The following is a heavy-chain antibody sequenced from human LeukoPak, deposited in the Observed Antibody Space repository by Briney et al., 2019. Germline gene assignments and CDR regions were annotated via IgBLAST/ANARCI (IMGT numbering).Heavy chain of an antibody. CDR3: ASGKLANDY. D-gene: IGHD1-1*01. Sequence: TPETLSLTCTISGGSVSDYYWSWIRQSPGKGLELIGHIYYTGSTTYNPSLKSRVTMSADTSKKQFSLKLSSVTAADAAVYYCASGKLANDYWGQGTLVNVSS. CDR1: GGSVSDYY. CDR2: IYYTGST. J-gene: IGHJ4*02. V-gene: IGHV4-59*02.